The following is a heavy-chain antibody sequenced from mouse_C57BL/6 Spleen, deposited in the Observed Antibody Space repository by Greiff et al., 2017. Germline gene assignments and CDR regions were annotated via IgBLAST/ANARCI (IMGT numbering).Heavy chain of an antibody. Sequence: QVQLQQSGAELARPGASVKLSCKASGYTFTSYGISWVKQRTGQGLEWIGEIYPRSGNTYYNEKFKGKATLTADKSSSTAYMELRSLTSEDSAVYFCARGFTTEPYWYFDVWGTGTTVTVS. CDR1: GYTFTSYG. D-gene: IGHD1-1*01. CDR2: IYPRSGNT. J-gene: IGHJ1*03. V-gene: IGHV1-81*01. CDR3: ARGFTTEPYWYFDV.